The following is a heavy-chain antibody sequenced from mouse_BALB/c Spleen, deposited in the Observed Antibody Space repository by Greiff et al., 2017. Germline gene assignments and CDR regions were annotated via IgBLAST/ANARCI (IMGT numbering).Heavy chain of an antibody. V-gene: IGHV3-2*02. J-gene: IGHJ3*01. Sequence: EVKLQESGPGLVKPSQSLSLTCTVTGYSITSDYAWNWIRQFPGNKLEWMGYISYSGSTSYNPSLKSRISITRDTSKNQFFLQLNSVTTEDTATYYCARWGDGWFAYWGQGTLVTVSA. D-gene: IGHD3-3*01. CDR3: ARWGDGWFAY. CDR1: GYSITSDYA. CDR2: ISYSGST.